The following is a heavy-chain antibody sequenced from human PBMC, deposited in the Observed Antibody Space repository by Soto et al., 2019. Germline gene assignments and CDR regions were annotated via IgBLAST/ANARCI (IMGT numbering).Heavy chain of an antibody. CDR2: IKSKTDGGTT. V-gene: IGHV3-15*01. Sequence: EVQLVESGGGLVKPGGSLRLSCAASGFTFSNAWMSWVRQAPGKGLEWVGRIKSKTDGGTTDYAAPVKGRFTISRDDSKNTLYLQMNSLKTEDTAVYYCTTDPSSSWYSVWFDPWGQGTLVTVSS. D-gene: IGHD6-13*01. CDR3: TTDPSSSWYSVWFDP. CDR1: GFTFSNAW. J-gene: IGHJ5*02.